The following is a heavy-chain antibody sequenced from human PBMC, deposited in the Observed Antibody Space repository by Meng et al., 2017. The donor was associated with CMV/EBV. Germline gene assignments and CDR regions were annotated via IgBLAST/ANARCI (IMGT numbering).Heavy chain of an antibody. CDR2: FNPNSGGT. J-gene: IGHJ4*02. D-gene: IGHD5-24*01. V-gene: IGHV1-2*02. CDR1: GYTFTGYY. CDR3: ARGWWLQDLNFKY. Sequence: ASVKVSCKASGYTFTGYYMHWVRQAPGQGLEWMGWFNPNSGGTNYAQKFQGRVTMTRDTSISTAYMELSRLRSDDTAVYYCARGWWLQDLNFKYWGQGTLVTVSS.